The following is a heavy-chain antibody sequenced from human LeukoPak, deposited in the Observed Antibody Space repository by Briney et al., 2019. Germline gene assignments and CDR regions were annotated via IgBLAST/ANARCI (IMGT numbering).Heavy chain of an antibody. V-gene: IGHV4-59*01. CDR3: ARSSYYYGADAFDI. D-gene: IGHD3-10*01. CDR2: IYYSGST. Sequence: SETLSLTCTVSGGSINSYYWSWIRQPPGKGLEWIGFIYYSGSTNYNPSLKRRVTISVDKAKNQFSLKLSSVTAADTAVYYCARSSYYYGADAFDIWGQGTMVTVSS. J-gene: IGHJ3*02. CDR1: GGSINSYY.